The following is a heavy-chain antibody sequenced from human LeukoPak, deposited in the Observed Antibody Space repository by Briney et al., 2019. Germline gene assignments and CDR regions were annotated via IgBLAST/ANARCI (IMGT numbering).Heavy chain of an antibody. D-gene: IGHD5-18*01. CDR2: IYHSGST. J-gene: IGHJ4*02. V-gene: IGHV4-30-2*01. CDR3: ARGGDQRGYSYGYGVDY. Sequence: SETLSLTCTVSGGSISSGGYSWSWIRQPPGKGLEWIGYIYHSGSTYYNPSLKSRVTISVDRSKNQFSLKLSSVTAADTAVYYCARGGDQRGYSYGYGVDYWGQGTLVTVSS. CDR1: GGSISSGGYS.